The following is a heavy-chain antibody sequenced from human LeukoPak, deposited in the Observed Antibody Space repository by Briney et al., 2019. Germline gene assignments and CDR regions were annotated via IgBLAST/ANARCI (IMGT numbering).Heavy chain of an antibody. J-gene: IGHJ6*03. CDR2: IYYSGST. V-gene: IGHV4-39*07. CDR1: GGSISSSSYY. Sequence: KASETLSLTCTVSGGSISSSSYYWGWIRQPPGKGLEWIGSIYYSGSTYCNPSLKSRVTISVDTSKNQFSLKLSSVTAADTAVYYCARGATKISSIAAAGRYYYMDVWGKGTTVTVSS. CDR3: ARGATKISSIAAAGRYYYMDV. D-gene: IGHD6-13*01.